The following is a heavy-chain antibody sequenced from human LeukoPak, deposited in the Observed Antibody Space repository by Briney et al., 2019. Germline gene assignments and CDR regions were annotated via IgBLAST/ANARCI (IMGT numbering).Heavy chain of an antibody. J-gene: IGHJ6*02. V-gene: IGHV3-48*04. CDR1: GFTFSSYS. CDR3: ARRDEGLTVYGMDV. CDR2: ISSGGSTI. D-gene: IGHD2-21*01. Sequence: GGFLRLSCAASGFTFSSYSMNWVRQAPGKGLEWVSYISSGGSTIYYADSVKGRFTISRDNAKNSLDLQMNSLRAEDTAVYFCARRDEGLTVYGMDVWGQGTTVTVSS.